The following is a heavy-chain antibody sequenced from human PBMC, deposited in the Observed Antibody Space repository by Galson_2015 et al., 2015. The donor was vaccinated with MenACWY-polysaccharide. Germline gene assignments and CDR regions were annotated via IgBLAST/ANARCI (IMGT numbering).Heavy chain of an antibody. CDR2: VASDGRDK. D-gene: IGHD6-13*01. CDR1: GFTFSSYA. J-gene: IGHJ4*02. CDR3: ARDLRRIADYYFDY. Sequence: SLRLSCAASGFTFSSYAMHWVRQVPGKGLEWVAVVASDGRDKHHTDSVKGRFTISRDNSKNTLYLQMNSLTSEDTALYYCARDLRRIADYYFDYWGQGTVATVSS. V-gene: IGHV3-30*03.